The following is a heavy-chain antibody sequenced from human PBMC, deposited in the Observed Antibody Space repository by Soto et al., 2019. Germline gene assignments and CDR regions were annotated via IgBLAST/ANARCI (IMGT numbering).Heavy chain of an antibody. Sequence: AAVEFSCKASGYTLTGYYMHWVRQAPGQGIEWMGWINSNSGGTNYAQKFQGRVTMTRDTSISTAYMELSRLRSDDTAVYYCASLYDGSGRRVSYYFDYWGQGTIVTVSS. D-gene: IGHD3-10*01. J-gene: IGHJ4*02. CDR1: GYTLTGYY. CDR3: ASLYDGSGRRVSYYFDY. CDR2: INSNSGGT. V-gene: IGHV1-2*02.